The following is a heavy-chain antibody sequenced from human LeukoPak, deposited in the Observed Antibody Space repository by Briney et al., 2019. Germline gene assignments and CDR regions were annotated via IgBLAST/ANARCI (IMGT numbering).Heavy chain of an antibody. Sequence: GASVKVSCKASGGTFSSYAISWVRQAPGQGLEWMGRIIPIFGIANYAQKFQGRVTITAGKSTSTAYMELSSLRSEDTAVYYCARDYCSSTSCYTDYYYGMDVWGQGTTVTVSS. CDR1: GGTFSSYA. CDR3: ARDYCSSTSCYTDYYYGMDV. CDR2: IIPIFGIA. V-gene: IGHV1-69*04. J-gene: IGHJ6*02. D-gene: IGHD2-2*02.